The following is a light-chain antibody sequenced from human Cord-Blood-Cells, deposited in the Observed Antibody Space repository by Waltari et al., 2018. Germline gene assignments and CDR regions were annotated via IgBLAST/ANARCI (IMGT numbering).Light chain of an antibody. V-gene: IGKV4-1*01. Sequence: DIVMTQPPDYLAVSLGGRATINCKSSQSVLYSSNNKNYLAWYQQKPGQPPKLLIYWASTRESGVPDRFSGSGSGTDFTLTISSLQAEDVAVYYCQQYYSTPLTFGGGTKVEIK. J-gene: IGKJ4*01. CDR3: QQYYSTPLT. CDR2: WAS. CDR1: QSVLYSSNNKNY.